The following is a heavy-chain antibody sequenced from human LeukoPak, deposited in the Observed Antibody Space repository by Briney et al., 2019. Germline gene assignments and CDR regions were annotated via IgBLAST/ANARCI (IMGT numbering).Heavy chain of an antibody. D-gene: IGHD3-16*01. CDR2: INSDGSST. Sequence: GGSLRLSCAASGFTFSSYWMHWVRQAPGKGLVWVSRINSDGSSTSYADSVRGRFTISRDNAKNTLYLQMNSLRAEDTAVYYCARGTYVSPVDTPRNWGQGTLVTVSS. CDR3: ARGTYVSPVDTPRN. CDR1: GFTFSSYW. J-gene: IGHJ4*02. V-gene: IGHV3-74*01.